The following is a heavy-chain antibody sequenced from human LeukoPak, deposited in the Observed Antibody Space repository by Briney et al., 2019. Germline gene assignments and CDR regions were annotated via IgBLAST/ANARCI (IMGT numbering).Heavy chain of an antibody. J-gene: IGHJ4*02. Sequence: GGSLRLSCAASGFTFSSYAIHWVRQAPGKGLEYVSAISSNGGSTYYANSVKGRFTISRDNSRNTLYLQMGSLRAEDTAVYYCASSYSNSWPTDRIFDYWGQGTLATVSP. CDR1: GFTFSSYA. CDR3: ASSYSNSWPTDRIFDY. V-gene: IGHV3-64*01. D-gene: IGHD6-13*01. CDR2: ISSNGGST.